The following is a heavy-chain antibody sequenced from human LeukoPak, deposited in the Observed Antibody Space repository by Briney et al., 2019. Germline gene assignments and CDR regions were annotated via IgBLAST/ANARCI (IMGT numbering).Heavy chain of an antibody. CDR1: GGSISSGGHY. D-gene: IGHD6-6*01. Sequence: SETLSLTCTVSGGSISSGGHYWSWIRQHPGKGLEWIGYIYYSGSTYYNPSLKSRVTISVDTSKNQFSLKLSSVTAADTAVYYCARGGSSSSRVDYWGQGTLVTVSS. V-gene: IGHV4-31*03. CDR2: IYYSGST. CDR3: ARGGSSSSRVDY. J-gene: IGHJ4*02.